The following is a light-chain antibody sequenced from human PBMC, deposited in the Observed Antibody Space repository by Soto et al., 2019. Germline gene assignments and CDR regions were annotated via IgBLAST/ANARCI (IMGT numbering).Light chain of an antibody. V-gene: IGLV2-14*03. Sequence: QSALTQPASVSASPGQSITISCTGTSSDVGGSNFVSWYQQHPGKPPKLIIYDVATRPSGVSNRFSGSKSGSTASLIISRLQTEDKADYYCVSFTSSTTYVFGSGTKVTVL. CDR2: DVA. CDR3: VSFTSSTTYV. J-gene: IGLJ1*01. CDR1: SSDVGGSNF.